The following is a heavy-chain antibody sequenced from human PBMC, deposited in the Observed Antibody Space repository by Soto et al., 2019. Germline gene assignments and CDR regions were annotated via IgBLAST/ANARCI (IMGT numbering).Heavy chain of an antibody. D-gene: IGHD2-15*01. CDR1: GGSISSGDYY. CDR3: ARGGDYYYYGMDV. J-gene: IGHJ6*02. Sequence: SETLSLTCTVSGGSISSGDYYWSWIRQPPGKGLEWIGYIYYSGSTYYNPSLKSRVTISVDTSKNQFSLKLSSVTAADTAVYYCARGGDYYYYGMDVWGQGTTVTVSS. CDR2: IYYSGST. V-gene: IGHV4-30-4*01.